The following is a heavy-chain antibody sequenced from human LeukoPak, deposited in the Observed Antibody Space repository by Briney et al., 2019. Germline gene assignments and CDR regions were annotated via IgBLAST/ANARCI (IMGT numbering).Heavy chain of an antibody. CDR3: ARLSGLRGYGDY. V-gene: IGHV4-34*01. CDR2: INHSGST. CDR1: GGSFSGYY. D-gene: IGHD5-18*01. J-gene: IGHJ4*02. Sequence: SETLSLTCAVYGGSFSGYYWSWIRQPPGKGLEWIGEINHSGSTNYNPSLKSRVSISVDSSKNQFSLKVSSVTAADTAVYYCARLSGLRGYGDYWGQGTLVTVSS.